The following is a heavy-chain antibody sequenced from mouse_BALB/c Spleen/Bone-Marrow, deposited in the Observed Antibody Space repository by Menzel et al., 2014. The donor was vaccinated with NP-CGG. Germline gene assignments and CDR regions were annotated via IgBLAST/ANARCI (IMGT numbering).Heavy chain of an antibody. Sequence: QVHVKQSGAELMKPGASVKISCKATGYTFXSYWIEWVKQRPGHGLEWIGEVLPGSGSTNYNEKFKGKATFTADTSSNTAYMQLSSLTSEDSAVYYCAREDGLWYFDVWGAGTTVTVSS. V-gene: IGHV1-9*01. D-gene: IGHD1-1*01. J-gene: IGHJ1*01. CDR1: GYTFXSYW. CDR3: AREDGLWYFDV. CDR2: VLPGSGST.